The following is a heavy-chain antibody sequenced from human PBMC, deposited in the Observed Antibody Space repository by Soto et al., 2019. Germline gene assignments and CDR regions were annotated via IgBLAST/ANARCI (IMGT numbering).Heavy chain of an antibody. J-gene: IGHJ5*02. CDR2: IYYSGST. Sequence: ASETLSLTCTVSGGSISSSSYYWGWIRQPPGKGLEWIGSIYYSGSTYYNPSLKSRVTISVDTSKNQFSLKLSSVTAADTAVYYCARQGDYDFWSGYPNWFDPWGQGTLATVSS. D-gene: IGHD3-3*01. V-gene: IGHV4-39*01. CDR1: GGSISSSSYY. CDR3: ARQGDYDFWSGYPNWFDP.